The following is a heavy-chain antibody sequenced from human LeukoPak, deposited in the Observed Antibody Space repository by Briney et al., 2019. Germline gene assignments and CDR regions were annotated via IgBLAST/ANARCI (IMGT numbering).Heavy chain of an antibody. CDR3: ARAPDNSGYYWNDAFDI. CDR1: GGTFSSYA. Sequence: SVKVSCKASGGTFSSYAISWVRQAPGQGLEWMGRIIPIFGTTNYAQKFQGRVTITTDESTSTAYMELSSLRSEDTAVYYCARAPDNSGYYWNDAFDIWGQGTMVTVSS. CDR2: IIPIFGTT. J-gene: IGHJ3*02. V-gene: IGHV1-69*05. D-gene: IGHD3-22*01.